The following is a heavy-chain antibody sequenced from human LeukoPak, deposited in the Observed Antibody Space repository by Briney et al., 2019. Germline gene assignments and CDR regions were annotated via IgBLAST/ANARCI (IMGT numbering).Heavy chain of an antibody. D-gene: IGHD3-22*01. V-gene: IGHV1-2*02. CDR2: INPNSGGT. Sequence: ASVKVSCKASGYTFTGYYIHWVRQTPGQGLEWMGWINPNSGGTNYAQNFQGRVTMTRDTSISTAYIELSRLRSDDTAVYYCARDYYDSSGYYKAFDIWGQGTMVTVSS. CDR1: GYTFTGYY. CDR3: ARDYYDSSGYYKAFDI. J-gene: IGHJ3*02.